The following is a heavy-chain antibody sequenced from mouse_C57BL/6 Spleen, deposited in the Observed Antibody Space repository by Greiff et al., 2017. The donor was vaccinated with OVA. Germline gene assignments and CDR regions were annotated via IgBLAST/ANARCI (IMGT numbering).Heavy chain of an antibody. CDR3: ANFFYDGYSSFDY. V-gene: IGHV1-81*01. CDR1: GYTFTSYG. D-gene: IGHD2-3*01. CDR2: IYPRSGNT. J-gene: IGHJ2*01. Sequence: QVHVKQSGAELARPGASVKLSCKASGYTFTSYGISWVKQRTGQGLEWIGEIYPRSGNTYYNEKFKGKATLTADKSSSTAYMELRSLTSEDSAVDFCANFFYDGYSSFDYWGQGTTLTVSS.